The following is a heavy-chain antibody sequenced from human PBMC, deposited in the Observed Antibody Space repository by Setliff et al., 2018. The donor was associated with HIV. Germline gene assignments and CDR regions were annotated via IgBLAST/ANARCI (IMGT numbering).Heavy chain of an antibody. Sequence: SETLSLTCTVSGGSISSGSYYWNWIRQPAGKGLEWIGRIYTSGSTNYNPSLKSRVTISVDTSKNQFSLKLSSVTAADTAFYYCFSYGDYDPDSGYFQHWGQATLVTVSS. CDR2: IYTSGST. CDR1: GGSISSGSYY. D-gene: IGHD4-17*01. V-gene: IGHV4-61*02. J-gene: IGHJ1*01. CDR3: FSYGDYDPDSGYFQH.